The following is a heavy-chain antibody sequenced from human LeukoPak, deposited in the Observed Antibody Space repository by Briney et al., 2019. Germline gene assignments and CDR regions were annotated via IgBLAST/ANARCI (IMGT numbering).Heavy chain of an antibody. J-gene: IGHJ6*03. Sequence: GGSLRLSCAASGFTFSSYGMSWVRQAPGKGLEWVSAISGSGGSTYYADSVKGRFTISRDNAKNSLYLQMNSLRAEDTAVYYCARGESVDYDFWSGYYWGLIYYYYYYMDVWGKGTTVTVSS. D-gene: IGHD3-3*01. CDR2: ISGSGGST. V-gene: IGHV3-23*01. CDR1: GFTFSSYG. CDR3: ARGESVDYDFWSGYYWGLIYYYYYYMDV.